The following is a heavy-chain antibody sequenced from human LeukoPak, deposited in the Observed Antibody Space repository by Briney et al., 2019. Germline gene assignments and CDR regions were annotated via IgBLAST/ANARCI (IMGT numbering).Heavy chain of an antibody. Sequence: PSQTLSLTCAVSGGSISSGGFSWSWIRQPPGKGLEWIGYIYPSGSTYFNPSLKSRVTISVDRSKDQFSLKLSSVTAADTAVYYCARHPIGATCYFDYWGQGTLVTVSS. V-gene: IGHV4-30-2*01. D-gene: IGHD1-26*01. CDR2: IYPSGST. CDR1: GGSISSGGFS. CDR3: ARHPIGATCYFDY. J-gene: IGHJ4*02.